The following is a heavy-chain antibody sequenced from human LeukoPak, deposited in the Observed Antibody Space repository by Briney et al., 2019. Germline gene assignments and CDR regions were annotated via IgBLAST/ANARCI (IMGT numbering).Heavy chain of an antibody. CDR2: IGSGGATT. CDR1: GFTFNNYA. V-gene: IGHV3-23*01. Sequence: GGSLRLSCAASGFTFNNYAMSWVRQAPGKGPEWVSGIGSGGATTYDVDSARGRFTISRDNSKNMLYLQMNSLRAEDTAVYYCAKGSSTWYGGQGGLFDNWGQGTPVTVSS. J-gene: IGHJ4*02. D-gene: IGHD6-13*01. CDR3: AKGSSTWYGGQGGLFDN.